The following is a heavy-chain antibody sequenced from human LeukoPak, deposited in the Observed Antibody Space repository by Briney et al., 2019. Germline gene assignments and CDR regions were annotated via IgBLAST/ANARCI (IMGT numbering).Heavy chain of an antibody. CDR2: INPNSGNT. CDR3: ARRGNYGDYFDY. V-gene: IGHV1-2*02. D-gene: IGHD4-17*01. J-gene: IGHJ4*02. CDR1: GYTFTGYY. Sequence: ASVKVSCKASGYTFTGYYMHWVRQAPGQGLEWMGWINPNSGNTNYAQKFQGRITMTRDTSISTAFMDLSRLRSDDTAVYYCARRGNYGDYFDYWGQGTLVTVSS.